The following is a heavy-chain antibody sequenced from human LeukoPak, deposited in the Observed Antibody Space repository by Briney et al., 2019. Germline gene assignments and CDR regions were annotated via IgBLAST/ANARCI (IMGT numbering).Heavy chain of an antibody. Sequence: PGGSLRPSCAASGFTFSAYWMHWVRQAPGKGLVWVSGINSDGRTTSYADSVKGRFTISRDNSKNTLYLQMNSLRAEDTAVYYCAKERATNDYWGQGTLVTVSS. J-gene: IGHJ4*02. CDR2: INSDGRTT. CDR1: GFTFSAYW. D-gene: IGHD1-26*01. CDR3: AKERATNDY. V-gene: IGHV3-74*01.